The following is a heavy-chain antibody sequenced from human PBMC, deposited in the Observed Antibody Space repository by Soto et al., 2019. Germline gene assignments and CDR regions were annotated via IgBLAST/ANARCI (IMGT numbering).Heavy chain of an antibody. Sequence: PGGSLRLSCAASGFTFSSYAMSWVRQAPGKGLEWVSAISGSGGSTYYADSVKGRFTISRDNSKNTLYLQMNSLRAEDTAVYYCAKDFVGWIQLWLSYNWFDPWGQGTLVTVSS. J-gene: IGHJ5*02. CDR1: GFTFSSYA. CDR2: ISGSGGST. CDR3: AKDFVGWIQLWLSYNWFDP. D-gene: IGHD5-18*01. V-gene: IGHV3-23*01.